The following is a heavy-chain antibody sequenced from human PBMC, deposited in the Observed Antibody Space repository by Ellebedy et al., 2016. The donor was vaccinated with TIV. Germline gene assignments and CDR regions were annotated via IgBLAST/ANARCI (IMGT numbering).Heavy chain of an antibody. CDR2: IWFDGSNK. Sequence: GESLKISCAASGFTFSSYGMHWVRQAPGKGLEWVAVIWFDGSNKYYADSVKGRFTISRDNSKNTLYLQMNSLRVEDTAVYYCARDKSRTMIALGYWGQGTLVTVSS. D-gene: IGHD3-22*01. J-gene: IGHJ4*02. CDR1: GFTFSSYG. V-gene: IGHV3-33*01. CDR3: ARDKSRTMIALGY.